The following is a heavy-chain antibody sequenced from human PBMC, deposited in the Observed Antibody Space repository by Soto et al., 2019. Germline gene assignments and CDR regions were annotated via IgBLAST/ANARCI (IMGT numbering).Heavy chain of an antibody. Sequence: SETLSLTCTVSGGSISSGDYYWSWIRQPPGKGLEWIGYIYYSGSTYYNPSLKSRVTISVDTSKNQFSLKLSSVTAADTAVYYCARDLYLRYWFDPWGQGTLVTVSS. CDR1: GGSISSGDYY. CDR2: IYYSGST. V-gene: IGHV4-30-4*01. J-gene: IGHJ5*02. CDR3: ARDLYLRYWFDP. D-gene: IGHD3-16*02.